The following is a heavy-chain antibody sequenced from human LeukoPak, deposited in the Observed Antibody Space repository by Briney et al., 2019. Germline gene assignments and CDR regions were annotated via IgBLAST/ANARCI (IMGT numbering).Heavy chain of an antibody. V-gene: IGHV1-46*01. D-gene: IGHD3-22*01. J-gene: IGHJ6*02. CDR2: INPSGGST. CDR3: ARDKVAYYYDSSGYYSYYYGMDV. Sequence: ASVKVSCKASGYTFTSYYMHWVRQAPGQGLEWMGIINPSGGSTSYAQKFQGRVTMTRDTSTSTVYIELSSLRSEDTAVYYCARDKVAYYYDSSGYYSYYYGMDVWGQGTTVTVSS. CDR1: GYTFTSYY.